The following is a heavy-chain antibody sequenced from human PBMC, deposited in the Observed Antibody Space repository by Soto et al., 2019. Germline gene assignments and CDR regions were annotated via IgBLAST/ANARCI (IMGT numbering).Heavy chain of an antibody. D-gene: IGHD2-15*01. CDR3: ASVVVAKNYYYYGMDV. J-gene: IGHJ6*04. CDR2: IIPIFGTA. Sequence: QVQLVQSGAEVKKPGSSVKVSCKSSGGTFSSYDISWVRQAPVQGLEWMGGIIPIFGTANYAQKFQGRVTIIADKSTSTAYMELSSLRSEDTAVYYCASVVVAKNYYYYGMDVWGNGPTVTVSA. V-gene: IGHV1-69*06. CDR1: GGTFSSYD.